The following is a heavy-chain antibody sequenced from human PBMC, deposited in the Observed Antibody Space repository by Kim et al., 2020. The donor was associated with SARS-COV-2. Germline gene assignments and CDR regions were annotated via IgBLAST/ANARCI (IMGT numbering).Heavy chain of an antibody. CDR3: AGRTRTYYYYGMDV. CDR1: GFTVISNY. J-gene: IGHJ6*02. Sequence: GGSLRLSCAVSGFTVISNYMSWVRQAPGKGLEWVSVFYSGGNTYYADSVKGRFTISRDTSKNTLFLQMYSLRAEDTAVYYCAGRTRTYYYYGMDVWGQGTTVTVSS. CDR2: FYSGGNT. V-gene: IGHV3-53*01.